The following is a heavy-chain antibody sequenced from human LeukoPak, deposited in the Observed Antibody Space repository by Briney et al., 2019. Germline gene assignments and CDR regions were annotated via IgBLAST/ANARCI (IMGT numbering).Heavy chain of an antibody. V-gene: IGHV3-21*01. Sequence: SGGSLRLSCAASGFTFSSYSMNWVRQAPGKGLEWVSSISSSSSYIYYADSVKGRFTISRDSANNSLYLQMNSLRAEDTAVYYCASWPQQLSSGMDVWGQGTTVTVSS. D-gene: IGHD6-13*01. CDR1: GFTFSSYS. CDR3: ASWPQQLSSGMDV. CDR2: ISSSSSYI. J-gene: IGHJ6*02.